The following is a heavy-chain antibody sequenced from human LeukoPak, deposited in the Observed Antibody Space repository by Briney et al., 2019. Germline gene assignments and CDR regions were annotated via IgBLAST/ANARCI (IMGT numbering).Heavy chain of an antibody. CDR2: ISYDGSNK. V-gene: IGHV3-30-3*01. D-gene: IGHD3-22*01. Sequence: GGSLRLSCAASGFTFSSYAMHWVRQAPGKGLEWVAVISYDGSNKYYADSVKDRFTISRDNSKNTLYLQMNSLRAEDTAVYYCARAAWDYYDSSGYYYDYWGQGTLVTVCS. CDR3: ARAAWDYYDSSGYYYDY. CDR1: GFTFSSYA. J-gene: IGHJ4*02.